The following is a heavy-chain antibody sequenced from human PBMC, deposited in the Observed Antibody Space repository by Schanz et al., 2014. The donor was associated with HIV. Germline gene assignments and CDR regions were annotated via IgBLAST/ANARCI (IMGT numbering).Heavy chain of an antibody. Sequence: QVQLVESGGGVVQPGRSLRLSCAASGFTFSNYGMHWVRQAPGKGLEWVAVISYDGSNKYYADSVKGRFTISRYNSKNTLYLQMNSLRAEDTAVYYCAKGVLRDYYDSSGYPCWGQGTLVTVSS. CDR3: AKGVLRDYYDSSGYPC. D-gene: IGHD3-22*01. CDR1: GFTFSNYG. J-gene: IGHJ4*02. CDR2: ISYDGSNK. V-gene: IGHV3-30*18.